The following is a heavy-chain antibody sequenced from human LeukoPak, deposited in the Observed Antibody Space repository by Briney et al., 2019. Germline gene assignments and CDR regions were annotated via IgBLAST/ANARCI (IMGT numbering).Heavy chain of an antibody. CDR2: INHCGST. J-gene: IGHJ4*02. CDR3: ATGGGSSSLFDY. V-gene: IGHV4-34*01. CDR1: GGSFSGYY. Sequence: SETLSLTCAVYGGSFSGYYWSWIRQPPGKGLEWIGEINHCGSTNYNPSLKSRVTISVDTSKNQFSLKLSSVTAADTAVYYCATGGGSSSLFDYWGQGTLVTVSS. D-gene: IGHD6-6*01.